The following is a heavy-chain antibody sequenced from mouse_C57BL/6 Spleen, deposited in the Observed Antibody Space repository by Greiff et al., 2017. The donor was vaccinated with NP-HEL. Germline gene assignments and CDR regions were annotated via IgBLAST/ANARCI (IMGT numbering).Heavy chain of an antibody. J-gene: IGHJ4*01. Sequence: QVQLQQSGAELVKPGASVKLSCKASGYTFTEYTIHWVKQRSGQGLEWIGWFYPGSGSIKYNEKFKDKATLTADKSSSTVYMELSRLTSEDSAVYFGARHEADYYGSSYVGGPYAMDYWGQGTSVTVSS. CDR1: GYTFTEYT. V-gene: IGHV1-62-2*01. D-gene: IGHD1-1*01. CDR3: ARHEADYYGSSYVGGPYAMDY. CDR2: FYPGSGSI.